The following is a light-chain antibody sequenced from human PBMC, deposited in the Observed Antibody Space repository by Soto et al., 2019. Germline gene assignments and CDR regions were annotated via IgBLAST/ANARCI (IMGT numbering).Light chain of an antibody. CDR2: KAS. Sequence: DIQMTQSPSTLSASVGDRVTITCRASQSISSWLAWYQQKPGKAPKLLIYKASSLESGVPSRFSGSGSGTEFTLTISNLQPDDFATYYCQQYNSYSLTFGGGTKVDIK. V-gene: IGKV1-5*03. CDR1: QSISSW. J-gene: IGKJ4*01. CDR3: QQYNSYSLT.